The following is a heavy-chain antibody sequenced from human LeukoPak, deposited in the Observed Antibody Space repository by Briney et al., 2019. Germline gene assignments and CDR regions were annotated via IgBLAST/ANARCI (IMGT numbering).Heavy chain of an antibody. CDR1: GGSISSYY. CDR3: ASGGRLGWLQFYDY. CDR2: IYYSGST. V-gene: IGHV4-59*01. Sequence: SETLSLTCTVSGGSISSYYWRWIRQPPGKGLEWIGYIYYSGSTNYNPSLKSRVTISVDTSKNQFSLKLSSVTAADTAVYYCASGGRLGWLQFYDYWGQGTLVTVSS. D-gene: IGHD5-24*01. J-gene: IGHJ4*02.